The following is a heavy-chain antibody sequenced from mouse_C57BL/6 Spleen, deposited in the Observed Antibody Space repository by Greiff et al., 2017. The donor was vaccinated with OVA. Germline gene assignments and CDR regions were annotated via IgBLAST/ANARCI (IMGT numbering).Heavy chain of an antibody. D-gene: IGHD2-3*01. CDR3: ARDGYDYFDY. CDR1: GYTFTSYW. J-gene: IGHJ2*01. V-gene: IGHV1-55*01. Sequence: VQLQQPRAELVKPGASVKMSCKASGYTFTSYWITWVKQRPGQGLEWIGDVYPGSGSTNYNEKFKSKATLTVDTSSSTAYMQLSSLTSEDSAVYYCARDGYDYFDYWGQGTTLTVSS. CDR2: VYPGSGST.